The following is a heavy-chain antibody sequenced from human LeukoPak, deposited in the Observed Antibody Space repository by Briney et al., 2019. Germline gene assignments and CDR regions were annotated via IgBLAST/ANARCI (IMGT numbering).Heavy chain of an antibody. CDR2: IQWDGYNK. Sequence: PGGSLRLSCAASGFSITGYGIHWAPQAPGKGLEWVATIQWDGYNKYYVDSVKGRFTVSRDTSKNTVYLQMDSLRSEDTAVYYCARREAVGAMSDFDDWGQGTLVTVSS. D-gene: IGHD1-26*01. J-gene: IGHJ4*02. CDR3: ARREAVGAMSDFDD. CDR1: GFSITGYG. V-gene: IGHV3-30*02.